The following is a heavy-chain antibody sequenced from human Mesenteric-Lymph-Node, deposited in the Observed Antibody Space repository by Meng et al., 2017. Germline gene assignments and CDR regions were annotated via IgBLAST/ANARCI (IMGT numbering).Heavy chain of an antibody. Sequence: GSLRLSCAVYGGSFSGYYWSWIRQPPGKGLEWIGEINHSGSTNYNPSLKSRVTISVDTSKNQFSLKLSSVTAADTAVYYCATPFPSYGYKTFDYWGQGTLVTVSS. D-gene: IGHD5-18*01. CDR2: INHSGST. CDR1: GGSFSGYY. J-gene: IGHJ4*02. CDR3: ATPFPSYGYKTFDY. V-gene: IGHV4-34*01.